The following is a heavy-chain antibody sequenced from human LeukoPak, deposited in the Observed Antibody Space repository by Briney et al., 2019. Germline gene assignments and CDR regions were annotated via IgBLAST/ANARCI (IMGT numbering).Heavy chain of an antibody. J-gene: IGHJ5*02. CDR3: ARAERRYWFDP. D-gene: IGHD1-1*01. CDR1: GGSISSYY. V-gene: IGHV4-59*01. CDR2: MYYSGST. Sequence: SETLSLTCTVSGGSISSYYWSWIRQPPGKGLEWIGYMYYSGSTNYNPSLKSRVTISGDTSENQFSLKLSSVTAADTAVYYCARAERRYWFDPWGQGTLVTVSS.